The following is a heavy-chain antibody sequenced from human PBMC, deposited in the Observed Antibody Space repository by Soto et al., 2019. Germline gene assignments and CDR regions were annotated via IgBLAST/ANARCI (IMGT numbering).Heavy chain of an antibody. Sequence: QVQLVQSGAEVKEPGASVKVSCKTSGYTFTGYHIQWVRQAPGQGLEWMGWINTNTGDTNYAQKFQGWVTMTRDTSINTAYVQVSRLTSDDTAVYDCARGVGASNWFDPWGQGTLVTVSS. CDR1: GYTFTGYH. CDR3: ARGVGASNWFDP. D-gene: IGHD1-26*01. V-gene: IGHV1-2*04. CDR2: INTNTGDT. J-gene: IGHJ5*02.